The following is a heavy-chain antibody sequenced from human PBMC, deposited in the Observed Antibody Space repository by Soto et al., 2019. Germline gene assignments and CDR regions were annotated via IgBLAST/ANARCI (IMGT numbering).Heavy chain of an antibody. D-gene: IGHD2-2*02. CDR3: ARDRGYCTSASCYNWHSYNYHMDV. J-gene: IGHJ6*03. CDR1: GDSLSSADYY. V-gene: IGHV4-31*03. Sequence: QVQLQESGPGLVKPSQTLSLTCIVSGDSLSSADYYWSWIRQYPGKGLEWIGYIHYSGNTYSVPSLRSRVTISTDTSSNQFSLNLNSVTAADTDVYYCARDRGYCTSASCYNWHSYNYHMDVWGKGTTVTVSS. CDR2: IHYSGNT.